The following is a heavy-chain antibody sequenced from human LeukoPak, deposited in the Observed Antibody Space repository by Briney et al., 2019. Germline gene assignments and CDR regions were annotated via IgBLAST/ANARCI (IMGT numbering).Heavy chain of an antibody. J-gene: IGHJ3*02. CDR3: AKANDYGGNSIDAFDI. V-gene: IGHV3-23*01. CDR1: GFTFSSCA. D-gene: IGHD4-23*01. Sequence: PGVSLRLSCATSGFTFSSCAMSWVRQAPGKGLEWVSGISGSGGITYYADSVKGRFTISRDISKNTLYLQMNSLRAEDTALYYCAKANDYGGNSIDAFDIWGQGTMVTVSS. CDR2: ISGSGGIT.